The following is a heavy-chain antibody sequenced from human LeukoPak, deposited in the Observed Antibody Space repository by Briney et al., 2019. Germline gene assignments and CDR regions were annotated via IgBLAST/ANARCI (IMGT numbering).Heavy chain of an antibody. V-gene: IGHV3-21*01. J-gene: IGHJ4*02. CDR3: ARVTEAPYYFDY. Sequence: PGGSLRLSCAASGFTFGSYSMNWVRQAPGKGLEWVSSIGSSSSYIYYADSVKGRFTISRDNAKNSLYLQMNSLRAEDTAVYYCARVTEAPYYFDYWGQGTLVTVSS. CDR2: IGSSSSYI. CDR1: GFTFGSYS.